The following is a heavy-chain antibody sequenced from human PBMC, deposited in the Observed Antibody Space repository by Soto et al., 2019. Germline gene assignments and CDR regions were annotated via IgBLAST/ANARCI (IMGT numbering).Heavy chain of an antibody. Sequence: SETLSLTCTVSGGSISSYYWSWIRQPPGKGLEWIGYIYYSGSTNYNPSLKSRVTISVDTSKNQFSLKLSSVTAADTAVYYCARGGYCTNGVCYTNWFDPRGQAPLVTVSS. CDR1: GGSISSYY. V-gene: IGHV4-59*01. CDR3: ARGGYCTNGVCYTNWFDP. D-gene: IGHD2-8*01. CDR2: IYYSGST. J-gene: IGHJ5*02.